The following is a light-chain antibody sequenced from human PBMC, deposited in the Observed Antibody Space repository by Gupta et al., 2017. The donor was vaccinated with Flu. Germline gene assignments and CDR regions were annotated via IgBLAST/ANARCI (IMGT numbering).Light chain of an antibody. V-gene: IGKV3-20*01. CDR3: QQDGSSPRS. CDR1: QSVSSSY. J-gene: IGKJ2*03. CDR2: GAS. Sequence: EIVLTPSPGTLSLSPGERANLSCRASQSVSSSYLAWYQQKPGQAPRLLIYGASSRATGIPDRFSGSGSGTDFTLTISRLEPEDFAVYYCQQDGSSPRSFGQGTKVEIK.